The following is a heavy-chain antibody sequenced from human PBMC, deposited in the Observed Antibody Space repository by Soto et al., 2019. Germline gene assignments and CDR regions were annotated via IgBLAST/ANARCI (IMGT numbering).Heavy chain of an antibody. V-gene: IGHV4-39*01. Sequence: PSETLSLTCTVSGGSISSSSCYWGWIRQPPGKGLEWIGSIYYSGSTYYSPSLKSRVTISVDTSKNQFSLKLSSVTAADTAVYYCARLGYYDSSGYVDYWGQGTRVTVSS. J-gene: IGHJ4*02. D-gene: IGHD3-22*01. CDR2: IYYSGST. CDR3: ARLGYYDSSGYVDY. CDR1: GGSISSSSCY.